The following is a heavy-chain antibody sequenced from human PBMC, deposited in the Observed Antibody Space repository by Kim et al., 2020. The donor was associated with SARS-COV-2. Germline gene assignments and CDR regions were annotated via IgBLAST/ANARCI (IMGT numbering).Heavy chain of an antibody. Sequence: GGSLRLSCAASGFTFSDYYMSWIRQAPGKGLEWVSYISSSSDYTNHADSVKGRFTISRDNAKNSLYLQMNSLRAEDTAIYYCARDYYDTSGDDPGYFDY. D-gene: IGHD3-22*01. CDR3: ARDYYDTSGDDPGYFDY. CDR2: ISSSSDYT. CDR1: GFTFSDYY. V-gene: IGHV3-11*05. J-gene: IGHJ4*01.